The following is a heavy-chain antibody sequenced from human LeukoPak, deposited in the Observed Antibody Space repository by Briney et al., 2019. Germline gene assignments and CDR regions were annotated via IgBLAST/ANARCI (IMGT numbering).Heavy chain of an antibody. CDR1: SFSISNGFY. V-gene: IGHV4-38-2*02. J-gene: IGHJ4*02. D-gene: IGHD5-12*01. CDR2: VFYSGVT. CDR3: ARDRGGRTGYASGDFDF. Sequence: SETLSLTCVVSSFSISNGFYWVWIRQPPGKGPEWIGKVFYSGVTYYNPSLMSRVTISVDTSKNQFSLKLNSVTAADTAVYYCARDRGGRTGYASGDFDFWGQGVLVTVSS.